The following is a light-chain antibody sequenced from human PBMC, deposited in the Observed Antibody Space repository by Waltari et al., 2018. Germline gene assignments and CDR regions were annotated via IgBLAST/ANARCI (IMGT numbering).Light chain of an antibody. CDR1: TGSVTSAYW. CDR3: LLYHDGAQV. Sequence: QTVVTQEPSLTVSQGGTVTLTCASSTGSVTSAYWPNWFQHKPGQAPRALIYSTDNKHSLTPARFSGSLLGGKAALTLSGVQPEDESEYYCLLYHDGAQVFGGGTKLTVL. CDR2: STD. V-gene: IGLV7-43*01. J-gene: IGLJ3*02.